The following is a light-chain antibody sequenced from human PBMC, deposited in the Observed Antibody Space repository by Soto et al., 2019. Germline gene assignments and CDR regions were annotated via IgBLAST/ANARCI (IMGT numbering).Light chain of an antibody. CDR1: SSDVGGYNY. CDR3: SSYAGSNVL. CDR2: DVS. V-gene: IGLV2-11*01. Sequence: QSALTQPRSVSGSPGQSVTISCTGTSSDVGGYNYVSWYQQHPGKAPKLMIYDVSKRPSGVPDRFSGSKSGNTASLTVSGLQAEDEANYYCSSYAGSNVLFGGGTKLTVL. J-gene: IGLJ2*01.